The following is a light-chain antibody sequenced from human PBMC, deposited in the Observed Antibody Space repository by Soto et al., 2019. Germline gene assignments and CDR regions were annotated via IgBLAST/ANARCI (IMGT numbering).Light chain of an antibody. J-gene: IGLJ2*01. Sequence: QAVVTQEPSLTVAPGGTVTLTCGSSTGAVTSNHHPYWFQQKAGQAPRTLIYDTSNKHSWTPARFSGSLLGDKAALTLSGAQPEDDAQYYCLLSYNAARVFCGGTKLTV. CDR3: LLSYNAARV. CDR1: TGAVTSNHH. V-gene: IGLV7-46*01. CDR2: DTS.